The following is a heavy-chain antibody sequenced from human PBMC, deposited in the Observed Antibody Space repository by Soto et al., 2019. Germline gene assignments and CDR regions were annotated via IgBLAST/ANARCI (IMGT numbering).Heavy chain of an antibody. CDR1: GYSFTTYW. J-gene: IGHJ4*02. V-gene: IGHV5-51*01. CDR3: ARLSYGSGSYYTAPDY. D-gene: IGHD3-10*01. CDR2: IHPDDSDT. Sequence: PGESLKISCNGSGYSFTTYWIAWVRQMPWKGLECMGIIHPDDSDTKYSPSFRGQVTISADKSISTAYLQWSSLKASDTAMYYCARLSYGSGSYYTAPDYWGQGTLVTVSS.